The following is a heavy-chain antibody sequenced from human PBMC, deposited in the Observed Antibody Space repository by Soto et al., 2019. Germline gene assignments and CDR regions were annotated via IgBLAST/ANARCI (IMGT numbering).Heavy chain of an antibody. J-gene: IGHJ6*02. D-gene: IGHD2-2*01. CDR2: IIPISGTA. V-gene: IGHV1-69*01. CDR3: ARSQGSSTSLEIYYYYYYGMDG. CDR1: GCTFSSYA. Sequence: QVQLVQSGAEVKKPGSSVKVSCKASGCTFSSYAISWVRQAPGQGLEWVGVIIPISGTANYAQKFQGRVTITADESTSPAYRELSSLRSEETAVYYCARSQGSSTSLEIYYYYYYGMDGWGQGTTVTVSS.